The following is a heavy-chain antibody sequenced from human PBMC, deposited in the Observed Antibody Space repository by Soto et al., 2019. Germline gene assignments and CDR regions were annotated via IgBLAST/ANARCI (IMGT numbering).Heavy chain of an antibody. V-gene: IGHV4-59*08. CDR2: IYYSGTT. CDR3: ARLEGYYYDSSGYYPPNNWFDP. CDR1: GASISNYY. J-gene: IGHJ5*02. D-gene: IGHD3-22*01. Sequence: SETLCLTSTVSGASISNYYWNWIRQHPGKGVEWIGYIYYSGTTNYNPSLKSRVTISVDTSKNQFSLKLSSVTAADTAVYYCARLEGYYYDSSGYYPPNNWFDPWGQGTLVTVS.